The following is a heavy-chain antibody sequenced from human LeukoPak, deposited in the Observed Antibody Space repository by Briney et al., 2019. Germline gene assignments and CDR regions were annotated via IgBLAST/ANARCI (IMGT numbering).Heavy chain of an antibody. CDR2: INPNSGGT. V-gene: IGHV1-2*02. J-gene: IGHJ4*02. CDR1: GYTFTGYY. Sequence: ASVKVSFKASGYTFTGYYMHWVRQAPGQGLEWMGWINPNSGGTNYAQKFQGRVTMTRDTSISTVYMDLSRLRSDDTAVYYCARARYSTTWYSFDYWGQGTLVTVSS. D-gene: IGHD6-13*01. CDR3: ARARYSTTWYSFDY.